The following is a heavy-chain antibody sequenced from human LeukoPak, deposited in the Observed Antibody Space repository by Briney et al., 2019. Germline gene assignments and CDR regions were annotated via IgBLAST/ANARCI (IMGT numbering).Heavy chain of an antibody. CDR3: AALVSPGWTPLLWFGDLGLDY. Sequence: GGSLRLSCAASGFTFSSYGMHWVRQAPGKGLEWVAVISYDGSNKYYADSVKGRFTISRDNSKNTLYLQMNSLRAEDTAVYYCAALVSPGWTPLLWFGDLGLDYSGQGTLVTVSS. D-gene: IGHD3-10*01. CDR1: GFTFSSYG. J-gene: IGHJ4*02. V-gene: IGHV3-30*03. CDR2: ISYDGSNK.